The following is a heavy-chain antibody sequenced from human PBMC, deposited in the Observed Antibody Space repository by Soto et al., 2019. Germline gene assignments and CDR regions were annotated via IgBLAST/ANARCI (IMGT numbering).Heavy chain of an antibody. CDR3: ARDFSLRFLEWSPPGRYYYYGMDV. Sequence: ASVKVSCKASGGTFSSYAISWVRQAPGQGLEWMGGIIPIFGTANYAQKFQGRVTITADESTSTAYMELSSLRSEDTAVYYCARDFSLRFLEWSPPGRYYYYGMDVWGQGTTVTVSS. J-gene: IGHJ6*02. D-gene: IGHD3-3*01. V-gene: IGHV1-69*13. CDR1: GGTFSSYA. CDR2: IIPIFGTA.